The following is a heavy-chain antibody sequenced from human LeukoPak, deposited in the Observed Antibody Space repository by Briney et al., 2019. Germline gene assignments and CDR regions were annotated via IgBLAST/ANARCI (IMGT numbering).Heavy chain of an antibody. CDR3: ARTSGYSYGYYDAFDI. Sequence: ASVKVSCKASGYTFTSYGISWVRQAPGQGLEWMGWISAYNGNTNYAQKLQGRVTMTTDTSTSTAYMELRSLRSDDTAVYYCARTSGYSYGYYDAFDIWGQGAMVTVSS. D-gene: IGHD5-18*01. V-gene: IGHV1-18*01. CDR1: GYTFTSYG. J-gene: IGHJ3*02. CDR2: ISAYNGNT.